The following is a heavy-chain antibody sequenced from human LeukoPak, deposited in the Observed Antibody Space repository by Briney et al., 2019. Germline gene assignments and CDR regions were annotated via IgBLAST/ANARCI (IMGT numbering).Heavy chain of an antibody. CDR3: ASLGLYSYGHDRDY. CDR2: INHSGST. CDR1: GGSFSGYY. Sequence: SETLSLTCAVYGGSFSGYYWSWIRQPPGKGLEWIGEINHSGSTNYNPSLKSRVTISVDTSKNQFSLKLSSVTAADTAVYYCASLGLYSYGHDRDYWGQGNPGHRLL. D-gene: IGHD5-18*01. J-gene: IGHJ4*02. V-gene: IGHV4-34*01.